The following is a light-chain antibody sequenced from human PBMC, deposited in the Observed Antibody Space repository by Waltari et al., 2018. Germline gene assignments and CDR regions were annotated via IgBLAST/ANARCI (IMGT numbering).Light chain of an antibody. CDR1: KIGSKN. J-gene: IGLJ1*01. CDR3: QVWDSGSNHYV. V-gene: IGLV3-21*03. Sequence: SYELTQPPSVSVAPGKTARITCDGDKIGSKNVHWYQQKPGQAPVLVVYDDGDRPSGIPGRFSASNSGNTAALTISRVDAGDEAEDYCQVWDSGSNHYVFGTVTKVTVL. CDR2: DDG.